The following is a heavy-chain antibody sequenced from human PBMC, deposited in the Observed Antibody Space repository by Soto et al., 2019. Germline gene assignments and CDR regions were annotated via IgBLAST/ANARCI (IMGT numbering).Heavy chain of an antibody. Sequence: PGGSLRLSCAASGFTVSSNYMSWVRQAPGKGLEWVSVIYSGCSTFYADSVRGRFTISRDNSKNTVNLQMNSLRAEDTAVYYCARDPWAADYWGQGTLVTVSS. CDR3: ARDPWAADY. CDR1: GFTVSSNY. D-gene: IGHD3-16*01. J-gene: IGHJ4*02. V-gene: IGHV3-66*01. CDR2: IYSGCST.